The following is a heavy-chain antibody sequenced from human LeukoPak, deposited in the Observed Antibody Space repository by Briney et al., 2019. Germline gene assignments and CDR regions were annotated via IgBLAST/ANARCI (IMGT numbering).Heavy chain of an antibody. D-gene: IGHD4-17*01. CDR2: ISSSSSYI. CDR3: AIDYVDYEGVNWFDP. CDR1: GFTFSSYS. J-gene: IGHJ5*02. V-gene: IGHV3-21*01. Sequence: GGSLRLSCAASGFTFSSYSMNWVRQAPGKGMEWVSSISSSSSYIYYADSVKGRFTISRDNAKNSLYLQMNSLRAEDTAVYYCAIDYVDYEGVNWFDPWGQGTLVTVSS.